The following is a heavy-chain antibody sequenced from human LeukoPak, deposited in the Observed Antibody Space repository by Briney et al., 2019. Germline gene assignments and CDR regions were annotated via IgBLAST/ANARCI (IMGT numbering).Heavy chain of an antibody. D-gene: IGHD3-22*01. V-gene: IGHV4-39*01. Sequence: PSETLSLTCTVSGGSISSSSYYWGWIRQPPGKGLEWIGSIYYSGSTYYNPSLKSRVTISVDTSKNQFSLKLSSVTAADTAVYYCARRLDYHDSSGYYIIHAFDIWGQGTMVTVSS. CDR3: ARRLDYHDSSGYYIIHAFDI. J-gene: IGHJ3*02. CDR2: IYYSGST. CDR1: GGSISSSSYY.